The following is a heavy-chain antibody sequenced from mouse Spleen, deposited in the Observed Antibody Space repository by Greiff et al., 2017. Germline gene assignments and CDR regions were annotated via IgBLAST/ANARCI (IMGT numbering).Heavy chain of an antibody. D-gene: IGHD2-14*01. CDR2: ISSGGGNT. V-gene: IGHV5-9*04. CDR1: GFTFSSYA. CDR3: ARGYRYVDY. Sequence: EVKLMESGGGLVKLGGSLKLSCAASGFTFSSYAMSWVRQTPEKRLEWVATISSGGGNTYYPDSVKGRFTISRDNAKNTLYLQMSSLKSEDTAMYYCARGYRYVDYWGQGTTLTVSS. J-gene: IGHJ2*01.